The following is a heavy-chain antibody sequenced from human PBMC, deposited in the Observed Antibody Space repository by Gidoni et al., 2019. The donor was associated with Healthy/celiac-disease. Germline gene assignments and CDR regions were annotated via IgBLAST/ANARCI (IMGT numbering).Heavy chain of an antibody. CDR2: TRNKANSYTT. J-gene: IGHJ3*02. CDR1: GFTLSDHY. CDR3: ARTSFEDFAFDI. D-gene: IGHD2-15*01. Sequence: EVQLVESGGGLVQPGGSLRLSCAASGFTLSDHYMDWVRQAPGKGLEWVGRTRNKANSYTTEYAASVKGRFTISRDDSKNSLYLQMNSLKTEDTAVYYCARTSFEDFAFDIWGQGTMVTVSS. V-gene: IGHV3-72*01.